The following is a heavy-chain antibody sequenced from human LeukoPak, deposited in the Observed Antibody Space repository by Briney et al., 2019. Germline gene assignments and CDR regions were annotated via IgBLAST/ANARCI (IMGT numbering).Heavy chain of an antibody. CDR1: GFTFSSSA. CDR3: AKRNSGSYSRGFDY. V-gene: IGHV3-23*01. J-gene: IGHJ4*02. CDR2: ITDNGGST. Sequence: GGSLRLSCAASGFTFSSSAMSWVRQTPGKGLEWVSTITDNGGSTYSADSVKGRFTISRDNSKNTLHLQMNSLRADDTAVYYCAKRNSGSYSRGFDYWGQGTLVTVSS. D-gene: IGHD1-26*01.